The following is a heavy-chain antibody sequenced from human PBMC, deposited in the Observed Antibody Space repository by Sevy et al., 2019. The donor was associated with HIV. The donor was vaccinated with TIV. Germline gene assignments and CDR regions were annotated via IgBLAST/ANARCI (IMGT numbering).Heavy chain of an antibody. CDR2: IKQDGSEK. D-gene: IGHD3-10*01. Sequence: GGSLRLSCAASGFTFSSYWMSWVRQAPGKGREWVANIKQDGSEKYNVDSVKGGLTISTDNAKNSLYRQMNSLRAEDTAVYYCARRSLDYYGSGIDYWGQGTLVTVSS. V-gene: IGHV3-7*01. J-gene: IGHJ4*02. CDR1: GFTFSSYW. CDR3: ARRSLDYYGSGIDY.